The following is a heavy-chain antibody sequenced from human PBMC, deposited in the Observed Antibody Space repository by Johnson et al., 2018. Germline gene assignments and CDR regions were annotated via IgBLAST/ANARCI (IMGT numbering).Heavy chain of an antibody. CDR3: ARDKAMIVVGYRTDAFDI. J-gene: IGHJ3*02. V-gene: IGHV3-9*01. D-gene: IGHD3-22*01. CDR2: ISWNSGSV. Sequence: EVQLVESGGGLVQPGRSXRLSCAASGFTFDDYAMPWVRQAPGKGLEWVSGISWNSGSVDYADSVKGRFTISRDNAKNSLYLQMNSLRAEDTAVYYCARDKAMIVVGYRTDAFDIWGQGTMVTVSS. CDR1: GFTFDDYA.